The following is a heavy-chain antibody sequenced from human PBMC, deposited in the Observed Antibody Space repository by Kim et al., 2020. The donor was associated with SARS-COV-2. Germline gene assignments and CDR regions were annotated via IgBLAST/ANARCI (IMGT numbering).Heavy chain of an antibody. CDR1: GGTFSSYA. CDR3: AICRYFDWLLGFDY. V-gene: IGHV1-69*13. J-gene: IGHJ4*02. Sequence: SVKVSCKASGGTFSSYAISWVRQAPGQGLEWMGGIIPIFGAANYAQKFQGRVTITADESTSTAYMELSSLRSEDTAVYYCAICRYFDWLLGFDYWGQGTLVTVSS. CDR2: IIPIFGAA. D-gene: IGHD3-9*01.